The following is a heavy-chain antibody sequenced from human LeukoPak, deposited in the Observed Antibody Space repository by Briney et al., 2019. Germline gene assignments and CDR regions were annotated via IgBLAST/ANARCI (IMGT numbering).Heavy chain of an antibody. CDR2: ISGDGDST. Sequence: GGSLRLSCAASGFTFENYAIHWVRQTPGKGLEWVSLISGDGDSTDYADSVKGRFTISRDNTKNSLYLQMKSLRTEDTAFYYCAKTTFRGVIVGTHMDVWGKGTTVTVSS. D-gene: IGHD3-16*02. V-gene: IGHV3-43*02. CDR1: GFTFENYA. J-gene: IGHJ6*03. CDR3: AKTTFRGVIVGTHMDV.